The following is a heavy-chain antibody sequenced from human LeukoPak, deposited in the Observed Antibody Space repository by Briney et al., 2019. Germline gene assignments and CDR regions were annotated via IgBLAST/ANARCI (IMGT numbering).Heavy chain of an antibody. J-gene: IGHJ4*02. CDR1: GFTFSGYG. V-gene: IGHV3-74*01. CDR2: INTDGSST. Sequence: PGGSLRLSCAASGFTFSGYGMHWVRQAPGKGLVWVSRINTDGSSTSYADSVKGRFTISRDNAKNTLYLQMNSLRAEDTAVYYCAGILVAASGTNDYWGQGTLVTVSS. CDR3: AGILVAASGTNDY. D-gene: IGHD2-15*01.